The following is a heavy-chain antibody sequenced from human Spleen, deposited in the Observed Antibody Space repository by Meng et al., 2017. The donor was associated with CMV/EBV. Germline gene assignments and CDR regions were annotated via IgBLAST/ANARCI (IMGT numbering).Heavy chain of an antibody. CDR1: GFTFSRYR. J-gene: IGHJ4*02. D-gene: IGHD1-1*01. Sequence: GESLKISCAASGFTFSRYRMNWVRQAPGKGLEWVSSISSSSTYKYYADSMKGRFTISRDNAKNSLYLQMNSLRAEDTAVYYCARNGQKTGTPSNYWGQGTLVTVSS. CDR2: ISSSSTYK. CDR3: ARNGQKTGTPSNY. V-gene: IGHV3-21*06.